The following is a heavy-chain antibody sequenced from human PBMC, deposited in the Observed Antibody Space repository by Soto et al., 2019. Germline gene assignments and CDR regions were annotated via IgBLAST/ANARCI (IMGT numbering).Heavy chain of an antibody. Sequence: SETLSLTCTVSFGSISGSYWSWIRQSPGGGLEWTGYIYSSGTTKYNPSLKSRVTLSLDTSKNQFSLKLTSVTAADTAVYFCARDQQFCTGNSCYADNWFDPWGQGTLVTVSS. CDR3: ARDQQFCTGNSCYADNWFDP. J-gene: IGHJ5*02. CDR2: IYSSGTT. CDR1: FGSISGSY. V-gene: IGHV4-59*01. D-gene: IGHD5-12*01.